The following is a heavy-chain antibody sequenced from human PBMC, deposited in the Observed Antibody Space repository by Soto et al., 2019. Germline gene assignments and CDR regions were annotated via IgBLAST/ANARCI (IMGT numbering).Heavy chain of an antibody. CDR3: ARGRTFDL. CDR2: INGGGDST. V-gene: IGHV3-23*01. J-gene: IGHJ4*02. CDR1: GFTFSSYA. Sequence: PGGSLRLSCAASGFTFSSYAMSWVRQAPGKGLEWVSGINGGGDSTYFADSVRCRFTISRDNPKNTLFLQMNSLRAEDTAVYYCARGRTFDLWGQGTLVTVSS.